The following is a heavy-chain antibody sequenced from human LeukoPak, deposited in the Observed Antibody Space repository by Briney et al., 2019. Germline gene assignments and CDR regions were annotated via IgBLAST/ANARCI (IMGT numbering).Heavy chain of an antibody. Sequence: SETLSLTCAVSGGSFSVYYWSWIRQPPGKGLEWIGEVNHLGRTNYNPSLKSRVTMSLDTSKKEVSLKLTSVTAADTAVYYCARGSASGIYPIDYWGQGTLVTASS. CDR1: GGSFSVYY. J-gene: IGHJ4*02. V-gene: IGHV4-34*01. CDR3: ARGSASGIYPIDY. CDR2: VNHLGRT. D-gene: IGHD6-19*01.